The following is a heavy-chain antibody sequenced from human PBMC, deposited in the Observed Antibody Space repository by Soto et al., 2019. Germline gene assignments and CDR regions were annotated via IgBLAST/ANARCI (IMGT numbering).Heavy chain of an antibody. Sequence: PSETLSLTCTVSGASISSWYCSWIRQPPGKALEWIGQISYSGSTDYNPSLKSRATISVDTSKNQFSLKVGSVTAADTAVYFCATSPLREEWAWFDPWGQGILVTVSS. CDR1: GASISSWY. CDR3: ATSPLREEWAWFDP. V-gene: IGHV4-59*01. CDR2: ISYSGST. D-gene: IGHD1-26*01. J-gene: IGHJ5*02.